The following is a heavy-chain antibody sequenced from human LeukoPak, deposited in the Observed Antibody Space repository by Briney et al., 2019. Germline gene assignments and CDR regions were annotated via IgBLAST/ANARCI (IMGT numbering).Heavy chain of an antibody. D-gene: IGHD3-3*01. CDR1: GFTFSDHY. CDR2: ISSSGDYR. Sequence: GGSLRLSCAASGFTFSDHYMDWVRQAPGKGLEWASSISSSGDYRYYADSVKGRFTISRDTARNSVYLQMNSLRAEDTAVYYCARGNDFWSGYGDYWGQGTLITVSS. CDR3: ARGNDFWSGYGDY. V-gene: IGHV3-21*01. J-gene: IGHJ4*02.